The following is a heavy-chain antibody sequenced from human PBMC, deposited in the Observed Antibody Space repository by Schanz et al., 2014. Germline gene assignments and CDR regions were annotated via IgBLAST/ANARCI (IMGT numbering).Heavy chain of an antibody. V-gene: IGHV1-8*02. D-gene: IGHD3-10*01. J-gene: IGHJ4*02. CDR2: MNPNSGNT. CDR3: ARGRGFYDY. Sequence: QVQLVQSGAEVKKPGASVKVSCTASGGTFSSYTISWIRQAPGQGLEWMGWMNPNSGNTGYAQKFQGRVTMTTDTSTSTVYLELSGLRSDDTAVHYCARGRGFYDYWGQGTLVTVSS. CDR1: GGTFSSYT.